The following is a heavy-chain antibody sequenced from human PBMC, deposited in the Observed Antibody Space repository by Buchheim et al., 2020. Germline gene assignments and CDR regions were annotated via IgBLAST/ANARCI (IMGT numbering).Heavy chain of an antibody. V-gene: IGHV3-33*01. D-gene: IGHD2-2*01. CDR2: IWYDGSNK. CDR1: GFTFSSYG. J-gene: IGHJ5*02. Sequence: QVQLVESGGGVVQPGRSLRLSCAASGFTFSSYGMHWVRQAPGKGLEWVAVIWYDGSNKYYADSVKGRFTISRDNSKSTLYLQMNSLRAEDTAVYYCARDNSCSSTSCFFNRFDPWGQGTL. CDR3: ARDNSCSSTSCFFNRFDP.